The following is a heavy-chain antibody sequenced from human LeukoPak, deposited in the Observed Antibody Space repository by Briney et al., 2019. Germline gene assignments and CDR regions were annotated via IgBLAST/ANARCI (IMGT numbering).Heavy chain of an antibody. J-gene: IGHJ3*02. V-gene: IGHV3-49*04. CDR1: GFRFDDNA. Sequence: GGSLRLSCVTSGFRFDDNAMGWVRQAPGKGLEWVGLIRSNVFGGTTEYAASVRGRFSISRDDSKSIAYLQMNSLKTEDSAIYYCAKLHFHDSSGYYTLLPLGAFDIWGQGTMVTVSS. D-gene: IGHD3-22*01. CDR2: IRSNVFGGTT. CDR3: AKLHFHDSSGYYTLLPLGAFDI.